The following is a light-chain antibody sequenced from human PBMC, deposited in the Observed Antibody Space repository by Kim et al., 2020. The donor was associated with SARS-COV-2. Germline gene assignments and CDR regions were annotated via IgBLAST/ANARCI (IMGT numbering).Light chain of an antibody. J-gene: IGKJ2*01. CDR2: DAS. CDR3: QQSNKWPYT. CDR1: ESVTPD. Sequence: SGSPGARVTLSCRAGESVTPDLAWHQQTPAQAPRVLIYDASTRATGLPARFSGSGSGTEFTLTISSLQSEDFAVYYCQQSNKWPYTFGQGTKLEI. V-gene: IGKV3-15*01.